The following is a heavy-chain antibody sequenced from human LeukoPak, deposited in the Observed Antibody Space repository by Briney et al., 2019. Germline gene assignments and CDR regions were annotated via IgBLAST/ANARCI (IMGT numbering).Heavy chain of an antibody. Sequence: GGSLRLSCAASGFTFSSYGMHWVRQAPGKGLEWVSGISGRDSTTYYADSVKGRFTISRENSKNTLYLQMNSLRAEDTAVYYCATSGGSYWSWGQGTLVTVSS. D-gene: IGHD1-26*01. J-gene: IGHJ5*02. V-gene: IGHV3-23*01. CDR3: ATSGGSYWS. CDR2: ISGRDSTT. CDR1: GFTFSSYG.